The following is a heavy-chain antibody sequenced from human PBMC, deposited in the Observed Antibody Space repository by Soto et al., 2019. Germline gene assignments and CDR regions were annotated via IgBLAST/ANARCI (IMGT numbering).Heavy chain of an antibody. Sequence: GGSLRLSCAASGFTFSSYAMSWVRQAPGKGLEWVSAISGSGGSTYYADSVKGRFTISRDNSKNTLYLQMNSLRAEDTAVYYCAKESYGLDTRSHDYCGQGTLDTVSA. CDR2: ISGSGGST. D-gene: IGHD4-17*01. CDR3: AKESYGLDTRSHDY. CDR1: GFTFSSYA. V-gene: IGHV3-23*01. J-gene: IGHJ4*02.